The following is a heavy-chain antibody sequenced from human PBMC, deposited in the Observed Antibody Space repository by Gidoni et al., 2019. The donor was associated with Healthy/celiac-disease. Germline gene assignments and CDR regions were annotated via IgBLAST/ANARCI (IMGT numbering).Heavy chain of an antibody. CDR2: IWYDGSNK. CDR1: GFSLSGYG. Sequence: QVQLVESGGGVVQPGRSLGLSCAASGFSLSGYGMHWVRQAPGKGLEWVAVIWYDGSNKYYADSVKGRFTISRDNSKNTLYLQMNSLRAEDTAVDYCAREVHPRWLQLPRALDIWGQGTMVTVSS. D-gene: IGHD5-12*01. V-gene: IGHV3-33*01. CDR3: AREVHPRWLQLPRALDI. J-gene: IGHJ3*02.